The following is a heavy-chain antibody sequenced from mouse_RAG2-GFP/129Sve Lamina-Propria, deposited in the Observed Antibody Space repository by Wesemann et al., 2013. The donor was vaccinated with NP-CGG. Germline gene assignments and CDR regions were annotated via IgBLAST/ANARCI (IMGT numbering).Heavy chain of an antibody. D-gene: IGHD1-1*01. CDR1: GYTFTDYY. CDR3: ARRNYGSSYRWYFDV. Sequence: VQLQQPGAELVMPGASVKISCKASGYTFTDYYMNWVKQSHGKSLEWIGDINPNNGGTSYNQKFKGKATLTVDKSSSTAYMELRSLTSEDSAVYYCARRNYGSSYRWYFDVWGTGTTVTVSS. V-gene: IGHV1-26*01. J-gene: IGHJ1*03. CDR2: INPNNGGT.